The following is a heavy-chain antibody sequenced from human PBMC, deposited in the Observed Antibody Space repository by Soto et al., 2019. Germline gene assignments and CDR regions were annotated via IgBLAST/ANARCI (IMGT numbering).Heavy chain of an antibody. CDR3: TSGYPYGMDV. Sequence: ASVKVSCKASGYSFTSYDITWVRQATGQGLEWMGWMNPNKGGTGYAQKFQGRVTLTRDTSISTAYMELSSLISEDTAVYYCTSGYPYGMDVWGQGTTVTVSS. CDR2: MNPNKGGT. J-gene: IGHJ6*02. V-gene: IGHV1-8*01. D-gene: IGHD3-16*02. CDR1: GYSFTSYD.